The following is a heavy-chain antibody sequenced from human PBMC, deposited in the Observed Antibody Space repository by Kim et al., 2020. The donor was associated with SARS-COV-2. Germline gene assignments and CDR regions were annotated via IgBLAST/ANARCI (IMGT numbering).Heavy chain of an antibody. CDR2: IYYTGST. CDR3: ALGYDILTGYSDGFDI. CDR1: GGSISSGGYY. Sequence: SETLSLTCTVSGGSISSGGYYWSWVRQHPGKGLEWIGYIYYTGSTHYNPSLKSRLTISVDTSKNQFSLRLSSVTAADTAVYYCALGYDILTGYSDGFDI. V-gene: IGHV4-31*03. J-gene: IGHJ3*02. D-gene: IGHD3-9*01.